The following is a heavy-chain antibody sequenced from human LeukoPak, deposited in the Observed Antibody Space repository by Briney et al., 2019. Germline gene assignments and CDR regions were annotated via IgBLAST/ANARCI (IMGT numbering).Heavy chain of an antibody. CDR2: MSADGHRT. CDR3: VRDGDDFNFDY. CDR1: GFSFSIYV. Sequence: PGGSLRLSCAASGFSFSIYVMHWVRQAPGKALEYVSAMSADGHRTYYADSVKGRFTISRDNSKDTVYLQMGRLRVEDTAVYFCVRDGDDFNFDYWGQGSLVTVSS. D-gene: IGHD5-24*01. V-gene: IGHV3-64*02. J-gene: IGHJ4*02.